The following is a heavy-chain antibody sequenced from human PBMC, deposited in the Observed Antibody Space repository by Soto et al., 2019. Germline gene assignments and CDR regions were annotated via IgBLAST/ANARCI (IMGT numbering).Heavy chain of an antibody. J-gene: IGHJ4*02. D-gene: IGHD3-3*01. CDR3: ARGYDFWSGSPFIDY. CDR2: ISSSSSYI. Sequence: GGSLRLSCAASGFTFSSYSMNWVRQAPGKGLEWVSSISSSSSYIYYADSVKGRFTISRDNAKNSLYLQMNSLRAEDTAVYYCARGYDFWSGSPFIDYWGQGTLVTVSS. CDR1: GFTFSSYS. V-gene: IGHV3-21*01.